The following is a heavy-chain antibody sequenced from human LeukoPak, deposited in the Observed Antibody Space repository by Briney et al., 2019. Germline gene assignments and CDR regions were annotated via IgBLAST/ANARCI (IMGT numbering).Heavy chain of an antibody. V-gene: IGHV3-33*06. Sequence: GGSLRLSCAASGFTFSSYGMHWVRQAPGKGLEWVAVIWYDGSNKYYADSVKGRFTISRDNSKNTLYLQMNSLRAEDTAVYYCAKERMTTVLDYWGQGTLVTVSS. CDR1: GFTFSSYG. J-gene: IGHJ4*02. CDR3: AKERMTTVLDY. CDR2: IWYDGSNK. D-gene: IGHD4-17*01.